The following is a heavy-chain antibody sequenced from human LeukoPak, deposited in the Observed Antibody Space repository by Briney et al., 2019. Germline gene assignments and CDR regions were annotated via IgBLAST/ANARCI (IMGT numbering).Heavy chain of an antibody. J-gene: IGHJ4*02. CDR2: SNHSGKT. Sequence: SETLSLTCAVYGGSFSGHYWSWIRQPPGKGLEWIGESNHSGKTNYNPSLRSRVTISVDTSKNQFSLKLSSVTAADTAVYYCASMNYDSSGYYYAEGYYFDYWGQGTLVTVSS. CDR1: GGSFSGHY. D-gene: IGHD3-22*01. CDR3: ASMNYDSSGYYYAEGYYFDY. V-gene: IGHV4-34*01.